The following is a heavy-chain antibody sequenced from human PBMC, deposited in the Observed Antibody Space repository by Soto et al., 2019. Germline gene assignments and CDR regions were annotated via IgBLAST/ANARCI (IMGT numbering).Heavy chain of an antibody. V-gene: IGHV3-15*07. D-gene: IGHD2-15*01. Sequence: EVQLVESGGGLVKPGGSLRLSCAASGFTFNNAWMNWVRQAPGKGLEWVGRIKNKADGATTDYAAPVKGRFTISRDELKNTLCLQMNSLKAEDTAFYYCTTDVWTRAATDCWVQGALVIVSS. CDR2: IKNKADGATT. CDR1: GFTFNNAW. CDR3: TTDVWTRAATDC. J-gene: IGHJ4*01.